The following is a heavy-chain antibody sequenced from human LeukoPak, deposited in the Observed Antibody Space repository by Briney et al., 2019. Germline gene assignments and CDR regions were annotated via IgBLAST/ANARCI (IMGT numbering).Heavy chain of an antibody. CDR2: ISGSGGST. Sequence: GGSLRLSCAASGFTFSSYAMSWVRQAPGKGLEWVSAISGSGGSTYYADSVKGRFTISRDNSRNTLYLQMNSLRAEDTVVYYCAKDLPSHYYYDSNFDYWGQGTLVTVSS. CDR1: GFTFSSYA. D-gene: IGHD3-22*01. V-gene: IGHV3-23*01. CDR3: AKDLPSHYYYDSNFDY. J-gene: IGHJ4*02.